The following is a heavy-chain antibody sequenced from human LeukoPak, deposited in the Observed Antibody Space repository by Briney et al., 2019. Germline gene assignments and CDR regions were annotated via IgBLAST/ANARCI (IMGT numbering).Heavy chain of an antibody. Sequence: GGSLRLSCAASGLTFSNYAMNWVRQAPGKGLEWVSGINGNGLRTHYADSVKGRFTISRDNSKNTLYLQMNSLRAEDTAVYYCAKRPVTTARSLDPWGQGTLVTVSS. V-gene: IGHV3-23*01. J-gene: IGHJ5*02. CDR2: INGNGLRT. CDR3: AKRPVTTARSLDP. D-gene: IGHD4-17*01. CDR1: GLTFSNYA.